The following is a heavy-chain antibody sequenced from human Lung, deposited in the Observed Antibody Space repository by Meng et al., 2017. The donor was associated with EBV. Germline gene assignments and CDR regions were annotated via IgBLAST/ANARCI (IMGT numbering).Heavy chain of an antibody. D-gene: IGHD2-15*01. V-gene: IGHV4-30-4*01. CDR1: AGSIISGGYY. Sequence: QGRPPESGPGLVKPSQTLSLTCSFSAGSIISGGYYWSWIRQPPGKGLEWIGYIYYSGSTYYNPSLKSRVTISVDTSKNQFSLKLSSVTAADTAVYYCAREWCSGGSCYPDYWGQGTLVTVSS. CDR2: IYYSGST. CDR3: AREWCSGGSCYPDY. J-gene: IGHJ4*02.